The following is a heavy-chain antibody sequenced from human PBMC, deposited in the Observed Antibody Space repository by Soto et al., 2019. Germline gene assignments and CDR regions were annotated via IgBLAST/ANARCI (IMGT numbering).Heavy chain of an antibody. CDR2: IYHSGST. J-gene: IGHJ6*02. Sequence: SETLSLTCAVSGGSISTSNWWSWVRQPPGKGLKWIGEIYHSGSTNYNPSLKSRVTISVDKSKNHFSLKLSSVSAADTALYYCARVKGFDWLLASYYYYYGMDVWGQGTTVT. CDR3: ARVKGFDWLLASYYYYYGMDV. V-gene: IGHV4-4*02. CDR1: GGSISTSNW. D-gene: IGHD3-9*01.